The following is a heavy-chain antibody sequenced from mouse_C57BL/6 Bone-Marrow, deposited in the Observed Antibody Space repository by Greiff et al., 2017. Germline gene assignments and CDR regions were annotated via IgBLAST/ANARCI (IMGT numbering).Heavy chain of an antibody. CDR3: ARDYSDY. CDR2: ISDGGSYT. Sequence: EVMLVESGGGLVKPGGSLKLSCAASGFTFSSYAMSWVRQTPEKRLEWVATISDGGSYTYYPDNVKGRFTISRDNAKNNLYLQMSHLKSEDTAMYDCARDYSDYWGQGTSVTVSS. V-gene: IGHV5-4*01. J-gene: IGHJ4*01. D-gene: IGHD2-1*01. CDR1: GFTFSSYA.